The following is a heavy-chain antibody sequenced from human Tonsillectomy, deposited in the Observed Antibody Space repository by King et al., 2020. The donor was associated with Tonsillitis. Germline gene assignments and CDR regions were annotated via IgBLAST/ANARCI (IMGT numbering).Heavy chain of an antibody. V-gene: IGHV3-49*04. Sequence: QLVESGGGLVQPGRSLRLSCTASGFTFGDYAMNWVRQAPGKGLGGLGFIRSKAYGGTTEYAASVKGRFTISRDDSKSIAYLHMNSLKTEDTAVYYCTREPHCSSTSCYDNWFDPWGQGTLVTVSS. CDR1: GFTFGDYA. CDR2: IRSKAYGGTT. D-gene: IGHD2-2*01. J-gene: IGHJ5*02. CDR3: TREPHCSSTSCYDNWFDP.